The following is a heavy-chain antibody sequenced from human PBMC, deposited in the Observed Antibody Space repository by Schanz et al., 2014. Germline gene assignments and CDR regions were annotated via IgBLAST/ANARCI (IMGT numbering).Heavy chain of an antibody. CDR1: GFTVNNYG. J-gene: IGHJ6*03. D-gene: IGHD2-21*02. CDR2: IWHDGSGK. V-gene: IGHV3-33*08. CDR3: ARPSDSSWYMDV. Sequence: VQLLESGGRLVQPGGSLRLSCTVSGFTVNNYGMHWVRQAPGKGLGWVAVIWHDGSGKYYADSVKGRFTISRDNSKNTLYLEMNSLRAEDTAVYYCARPSDSSWYMDVWGKGTTVTVSS.